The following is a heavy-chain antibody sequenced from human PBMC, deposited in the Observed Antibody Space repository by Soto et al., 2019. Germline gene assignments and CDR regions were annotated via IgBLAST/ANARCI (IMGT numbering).Heavy chain of an antibody. CDR2: IYPGDSDT. V-gene: IGHV5-51*01. J-gene: IGHJ3*02. Sequence: GESLKISCKGSGYSFTSYWIGWVRQMPGKGLEWMGIIYPGDSDTRYSPSFQGQVTISADKSTSTAYLQWSSLKASDTAMYYCARMGPGYDILTPDDAFDIWGQGTMVTVSS. CDR3: ARMGPGYDILTPDDAFDI. CDR1: GYSFTSYW. D-gene: IGHD3-9*01.